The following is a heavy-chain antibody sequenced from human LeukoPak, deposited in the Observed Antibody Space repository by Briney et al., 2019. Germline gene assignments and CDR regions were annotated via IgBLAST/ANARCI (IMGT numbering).Heavy chain of an antibody. Sequence: SVKVSCKASGGTFSSYAISWVRQAPGQGLEWMGRIIPIFGIANYAQKFQGRVTITADRSTSTAYMELSSLRSEDTAVYYCATVYDSLDVWGQGTTVTVSS. V-gene: IGHV1-69*04. D-gene: IGHD3-3*01. CDR3: ATVYDSLDV. CDR2: IIPIFGIA. CDR1: GGTFSSYA. J-gene: IGHJ6*02.